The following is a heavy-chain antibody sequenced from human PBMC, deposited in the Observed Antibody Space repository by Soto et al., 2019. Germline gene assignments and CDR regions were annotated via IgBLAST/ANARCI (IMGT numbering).Heavy chain of an antibody. V-gene: IGHV3-30-3*01. CDR1: GFTFSSYA. CDR3: ARDRLTPPPKKYGMDV. CDR2: ISYDGSNK. J-gene: IGHJ6*02. Sequence: QVQLVESGGGVVQPGRSLRLSCAASGFTFSSYAMHWVRQAPGKGLEWVAVISYDGSNKYYADSVKGRFTISRDNSKNTLYLQMNSLRAEDTAVYYCARDRLTPPPKKYGMDVWGQGTTVTVSS.